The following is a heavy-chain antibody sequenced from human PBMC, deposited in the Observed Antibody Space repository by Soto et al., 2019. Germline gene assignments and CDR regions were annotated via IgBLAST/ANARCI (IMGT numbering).Heavy chain of an antibody. D-gene: IGHD6-13*01. CDR3: AKDRPNDYSAAADWFDP. CDR1: GFTFSTYA. CDR2: INHNGGIT. J-gene: IGHJ5*02. Sequence: GGSLRLSCTASGFTFSTYAMTWVRQAPGKGLEWVSTINHNGGITFYADSVKGRFTISRDNSENTLYLQMNSLRAEETAVYYCAKDRPNDYSAAADWFDPWGQGTLVTVSS. V-gene: IGHV3-23*01.